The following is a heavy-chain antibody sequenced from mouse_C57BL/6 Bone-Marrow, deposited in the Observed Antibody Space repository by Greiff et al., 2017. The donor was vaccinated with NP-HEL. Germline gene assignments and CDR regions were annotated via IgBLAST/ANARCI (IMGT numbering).Heavy chain of an antibody. Sequence: EVKLVESGGGLVQPGGSLSLSCAASGFTFTDYYMSWVRQPPGKALEWVGFIRTKANGYTIEYSASVKGRFTISRDNSQSILYLPINALRAEDSATYYCDRSVGYDYAGDPFYGMDYWGQGTAVTVTS. CDR2: IRTKANGYTI. J-gene: IGHJ4*01. V-gene: IGHV7-3*01. CDR1: GFTFTDYY. D-gene: IGHD2-4*01. CDR3: DRSVGYDYAGDPFYGMDY.